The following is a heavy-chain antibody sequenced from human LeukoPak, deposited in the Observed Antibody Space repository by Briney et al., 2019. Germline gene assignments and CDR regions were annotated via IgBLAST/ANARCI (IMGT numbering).Heavy chain of an antibody. CDR3: AREVPSGVLDY. Sequence: GGSLRPSCAASGFTFSNYWMSWVRQAPGKGLEWVANIKEDGSDKYYVDSMKGRFTISRDNAKNSLYLQVNSLRAEDTAVYYCAREVPSGVLDYWGQGTLVTVSS. CDR2: IKEDGSDK. J-gene: IGHJ4*02. D-gene: IGHD2-2*01. CDR1: GFTFSNYW. V-gene: IGHV3-7*01.